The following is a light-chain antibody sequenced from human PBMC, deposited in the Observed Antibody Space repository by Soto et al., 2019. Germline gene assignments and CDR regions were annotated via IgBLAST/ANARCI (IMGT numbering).Light chain of an antibody. Sequence: QSALTRPASVSGSPGQSISISCTGTRSDVGGYPYVSWYQQHPGKAPKLMIYEVTNRPSGVSNRFSGSKSGSSASLTISGLQTEDEADYYCSSYTRSGALYFFGPGTKLTVL. J-gene: IGLJ1*01. CDR2: EVT. CDR3: SSYTRSGALYF. V-gene: IGLV2-14*01. CDR1: RSDVGGYPY.